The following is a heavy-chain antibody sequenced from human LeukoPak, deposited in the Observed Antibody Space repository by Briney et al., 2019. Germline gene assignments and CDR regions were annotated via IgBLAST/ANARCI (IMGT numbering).Heavy chain of an antibody. CDR1: GYTFTSYY. CDR3: ARDGGGGYNFGDFDY. Sequence: LVASVKVSCKASGYTFTSYYMHWVRQAPGQGLEWMGTINPSGGSTSYAQKFQGRVTMTRDMSTSTVYMELSSLRSEDTAVYYCARDGGGGYNFGDFDYWGQGTLVTVSS. V-gene: IGHV1-46*01. J-gene: IGHJ4*02. CDR2: INPSGGST. D-gene: IGHD5-24*01.